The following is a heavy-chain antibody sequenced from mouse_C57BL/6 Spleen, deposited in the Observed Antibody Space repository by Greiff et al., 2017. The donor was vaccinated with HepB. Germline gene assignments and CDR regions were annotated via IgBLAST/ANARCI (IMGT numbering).Heavy chain of an antibody. V-gene: IGHV1-22*01. CDR1: GYTFTDYN. Sequence: EVQVVESGPELVKPGASVKMSCKASGYTFTDYNMHWVKQSHGKSLEWIGYINPNNGGTSYNQKFKGKATLTVNKSSSTAYMELRSLTSEDSAVYYCARGDDGYGDAMDYWGQGTSVTVSS. CDR3: ARGDDGYGDAMDY. D-gene: IGHD2-3*01. CDR2: INPNNGGT. J-gene: IGHJ4*01.